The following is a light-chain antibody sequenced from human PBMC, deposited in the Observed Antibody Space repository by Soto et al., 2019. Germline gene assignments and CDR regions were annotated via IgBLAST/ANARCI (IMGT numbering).Light chain of an antibody. CDR2: SAS. Sequence: ESVLTQSPGTLSLSPGERGTLSCRASQNLGTLYLAWFQQKSGQAPRLLIYSASRRATGIPDRFTGSGSGTDFTPTINRVEPEDFAVYFCQQYAGSPRTFGQGTKVDIK. CDR3: QQYAGSPRT. CDR1: QNLGTLY. V-gene: IGKV3-20*01. J-gene: IGKJ1*01.